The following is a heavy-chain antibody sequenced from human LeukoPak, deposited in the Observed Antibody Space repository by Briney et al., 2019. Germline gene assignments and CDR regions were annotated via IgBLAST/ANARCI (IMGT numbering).Heavy chain of an antibody. V-gene: IGHV4-34*01. Sequence: SETLSLTCAVYGGSFSGYYWSWIRQPPGKGLEWIGSIYYSGSTYYNPSLKSRVTISVDTSKNQFSLKLSSVTAADTAVYYCAMTVAGRYYYYYYMDVWGKGTTVTISS. CDR1: GGSFSGYY. CDR3: AMTVAGRYYYYYYMDV. D-gene: IGHD6-19*01. J-gene: IGHJ6*03. CDR2: IYYSGST.